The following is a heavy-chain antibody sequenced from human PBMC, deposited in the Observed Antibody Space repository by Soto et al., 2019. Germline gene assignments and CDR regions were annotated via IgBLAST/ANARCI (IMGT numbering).Heavy chain of an antibody. J-gene: IGHJ6*02. D-gene: IGHD2-15*01. CDR2: IYSGGST. CDR3: ARDRGLVVVAATAAGYYGMDV. CDR1: GFTVSSNY. Sequence: GGSLRLSCAASGFTVSSNYMSWVRQAPWKGLEWVSVIYSGGSTYYADSVKGRFTISRDNSKNTLYLQMNSLRAADTAVYYCARDRGLVVVAATAAGYYGMDVWGQGTTVTVSS. V-gene: IGHV3-53*01.